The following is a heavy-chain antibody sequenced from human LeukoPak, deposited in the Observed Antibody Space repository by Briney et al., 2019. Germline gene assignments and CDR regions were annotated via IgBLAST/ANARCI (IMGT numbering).Heavy chain of an antibody. CDR1: GFTFSSYS. V-gene: IGHV3-48*04. D-gene: IGHD6-13*01. J-gene: IGHJ3*02. CDR2: ISSSSSTI. Sequence: PGGSLRLSCAASGFTFSSYSMNWVRQAPGKGLEWVSYISSSSSTIYYADSVKGRFTISRDNAKNSLYLQMNSLRAEDTAVYYCASTWGIVADDAFDIWGQGTMVTVSS. CDR3: ASTWGIVADDAFDI.